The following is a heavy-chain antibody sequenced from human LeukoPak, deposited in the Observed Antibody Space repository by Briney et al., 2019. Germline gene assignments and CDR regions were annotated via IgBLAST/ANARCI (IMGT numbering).Heavy chain of an antibody. CDR1: GYTFTSYD. D-gene: IGHD2/OR15-2a*01. CDR2: MNPNSGNT. CDR3: ARGAGRYYPRAKFDY. J-gene: IGHJ4*02. V-gene: IGHV1-8*01. Sequence: GASVKVSCKASGYTFTSYDINWVRQATGQGLEWMGWMNPNSGNTGYAQKFQGRVTMTRYTSISTAYLELSSLRSEDTAVYYCARGAGRYYPRAKFDYWGQGTLVTVSS.